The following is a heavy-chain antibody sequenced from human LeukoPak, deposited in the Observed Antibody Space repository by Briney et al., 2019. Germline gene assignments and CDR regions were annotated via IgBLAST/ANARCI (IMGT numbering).Heavy chain of an antibody. CDR3: AEGGSYWVY. CDR1: GGSFSGYY. V-gene: IGHV4-59*01. J-gene: IGHJ4*02. D-gene: IGHD1-26*01. CDR2: IYYSGST. Sequence: PSETLSLTCAVYGGSFSGYYWSWIRQPPGKGLKWIGYIYYSGSTNYNPSLKSRVTISVDTSKNQFSLKLSSVTAADTAVYYCAEGGSYWVYWGQGTLVTVSS.